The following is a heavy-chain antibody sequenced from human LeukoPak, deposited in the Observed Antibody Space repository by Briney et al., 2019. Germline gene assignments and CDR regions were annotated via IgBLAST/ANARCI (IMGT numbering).Heavy chain of an antibody. Sequence: GASVKVSCKASGYTFTGYYMHWVRQAPGQGLEWMGWINPNSGGTNYAQKFQGRVTMTRDTSISTAYMELSRLRSDDTAVYYCARVAMITSSPYYFDYWGQGTLVTVSS. D-gene: IGHD3-16*01. V-gene: IGHV1-2*02. CDR2: INPNSGGT. CDR3: ARVAMITSSPYYFDY. J-gene: IGHJ4*02. CDR1: GYTFTGYY.